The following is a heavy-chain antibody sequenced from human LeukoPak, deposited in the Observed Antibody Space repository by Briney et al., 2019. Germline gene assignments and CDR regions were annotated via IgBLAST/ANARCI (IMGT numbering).Heavy chain of an antibody. CDR1: GFTFSSYA. D-gene: IGHD3-10*01. J-gene: IGHJ4*02. CDR2: ISGSGGST. CDR3: AKAPPYGPGMSGVLSCDY. Sequence: GGSLRLSCAASGFTFSSYAMSWVRQAPGKGLEWVSAISGSGGSTYYADSVKGRFTISRDNSKNTLYLQMNSLRAEDTAVYYCAKAPPYGPGMSGVLSCDYWGQGTLVTVSS. V-gene: IGHV3-23*01.